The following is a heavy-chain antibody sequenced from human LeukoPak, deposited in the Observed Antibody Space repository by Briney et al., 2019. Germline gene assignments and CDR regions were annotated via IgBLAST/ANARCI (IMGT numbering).Heavy chain of an antibody. CDR3: AKFTLVVAANVFDY. CDR2: ITWNGGYT. Sequence: GGSLRLSCAASGFIFDDYGMTWVRQAPGKGLEWVSGITWNGGYTGYADSVKGRFTISRDNSKNTLYLQMNSLRAEDTAVYYCAKFTLVVAANVFDYWGQGTLVTVSS. V-gene: IGHV3-20*04. D-gene: IGHD2-15*01. CDR1: GFIFDDYG. J-gene: IGHJ4*02.